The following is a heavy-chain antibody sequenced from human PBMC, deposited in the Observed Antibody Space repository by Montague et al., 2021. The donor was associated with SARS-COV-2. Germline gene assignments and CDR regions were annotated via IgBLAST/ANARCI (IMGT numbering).Heavy chain of an antibody. CDR3: ARGDDNDCTFSYGSGLCNRDRYYAMDF. D-gene: IGHD5-18*01. V-gene: IGHV4-34*01. Sequence: SETLSLTCAVYGGSFSGYYWSWIRQSPGKGLEWIGEINHSGSTTYNPSLKSRVTISIDTSKNQFSLRLTSMTAADTAVYYCARGDDNDCTFSYGSGLCNRDRYYAMDFWGQGTMVTVSS. CDR2: INHSGST. J-gene: IGHJ6*02. CDR1: GGSFSGYY.